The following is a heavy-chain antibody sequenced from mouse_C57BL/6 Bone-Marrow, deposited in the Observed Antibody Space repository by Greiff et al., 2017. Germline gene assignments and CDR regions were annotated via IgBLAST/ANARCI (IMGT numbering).Heavy chain of an antibody. V-gene: IGHV8-8*01. CDR1: GFSLSTFGMG. J-gene: IGHJ2*01. D-gene: IGHD2-1*01. Sequence: QVTLKVSGPGILQPSQTLSLTCSFSGFSLSTFGMGVGWIRQPSGKGLEWLAPIWWDDDKYYNPALKSRLTISKDTSKNQVFLKIANVDTADTATYYCARMGIYYGSCAYFDYWGQGTTLTVSS. CDR2: IWWDDDK. CDR3: ARMGIYYGSCAYFDY.